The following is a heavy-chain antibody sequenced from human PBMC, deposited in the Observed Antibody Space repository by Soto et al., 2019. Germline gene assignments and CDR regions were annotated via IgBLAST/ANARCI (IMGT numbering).Heavy chain of an antibody. D-gene: IGHD2-21*02. V-gene: IGHV3-23*01. J-gene: IGHJ6*02. CDR1: GFTFSSYA. Sequence: GGSLRLSCAASGFTFSSYAMSWVRQAPGKGLEWVSAISGSGGSTYYADSVKGRFTISRDNSKNTLYLQMNSLRAEDTAVYYCAKSLSGDWSQFMDVWGQGTTVTVSS. CDR2: ISGSGGST. CDR3: AKSLSGDWSQFMDV.